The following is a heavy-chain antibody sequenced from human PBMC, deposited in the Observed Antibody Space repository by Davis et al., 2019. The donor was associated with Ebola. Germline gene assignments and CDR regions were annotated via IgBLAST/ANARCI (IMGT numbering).Heavy chain of an antibody. V-gene: IGHV3-7*01. D-gene: IGHD6-6*01. CDR2: IKQDGGET. CDR1: GFSFGHYW. J-gene: IGHJ6*02. CDR3: AKAASSSSDLLYYYYGMDV. Sequence: GESLKISCAASGFSFGHYWMTWVRQAPGKGLEWVANIKQDGGETKYVDSVKGRFTISRDNAKNSLYLQMNSLRAEDTAVYYCAKAASSSSDLLYYYYGMDVWGQGTTVTVSS.